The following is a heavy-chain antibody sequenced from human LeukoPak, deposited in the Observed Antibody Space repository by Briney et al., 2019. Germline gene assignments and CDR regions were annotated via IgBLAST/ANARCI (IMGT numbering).Heavy chain of an antibody. V-gene: IGHV4-39*07. CDR2: IYHSGST. CDR1: GGSISSSSYS. CDR3: ARDRYQLPIRSDFDY. J-gene: IGHJ4*02. D-gene: IGHD2-2*01. Sequence: SETLSLTCTVSGGSISSSSYSWGWIRQPPGKGLEWIGSIYHSGSTYYNPSLKSRVTISVDTSKNQFSLKLSSVTAADTAVYYCARDRYQLPIRSDFDYWGQGTLVTVSS.